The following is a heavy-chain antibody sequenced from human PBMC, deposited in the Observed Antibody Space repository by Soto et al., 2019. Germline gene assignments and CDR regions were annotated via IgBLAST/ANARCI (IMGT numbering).Heavy chain of an antibody. CDR3: ARAASRITIFGVVISAPRNAFDI. V-gene: IGHV1-2*02. D-gene: IGHD3-3*01. J-gene: IGHJ3*02. CDR1: GYTFTGYY. CDR2: INPNSGGT. Sequence: QVQLVQSGAEVKKPGASVKVSCKASGYTFTGYYMHWVRQAPGQGLEWMGWINPNSGGTNYAQKFQGRVTMTRNTSISTAYMELSSLRSEDTAVYYCARAASRITIFGVVISAPRNAFDIWGQGTMVTVSS.